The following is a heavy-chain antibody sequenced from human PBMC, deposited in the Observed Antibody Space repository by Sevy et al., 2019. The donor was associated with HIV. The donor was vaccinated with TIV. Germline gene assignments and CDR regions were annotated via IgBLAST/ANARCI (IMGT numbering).Heavy chain of an antibody. CDR2: INNLGST. CDR1: GGSFNGYY. J-gene: IGHJ4*02. CDR3: ATGSGGPRLRS. V-gene: IGHV4-34*01. D-gene: IGHD6-6*01. Sequence: SETLSLTCAVYGGSFNGYYWSWIRQFPGKGLEWIGEINNLGSTIYNPSLKSRVTISIDTSKNQFSLRLSSVTVAADTAVYYCATGSGGPRLRSWGQGTLVTV.